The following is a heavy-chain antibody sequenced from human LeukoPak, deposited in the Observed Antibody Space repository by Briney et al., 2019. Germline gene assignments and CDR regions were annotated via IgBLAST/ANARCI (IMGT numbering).Heavy chain of an antibody. CDR2: ISGSGGRT. Sequence: GGSLRLSCAASGFTFSSYGMSWVRQAPGKGLEWVSAISGSGGRTYYADSVQGRFTFSRDNSKNTLYLQMNSLRAEDTAEYYCVKNGGDFWSGYYYYYMDVWGKGTTVTVSS. CDR3: VKNGGDFWSGYYYYYMDV. D-gene: IGHD3-3*01. J-gene: IGHJ6*03. CDR1: GFTFSSYG. V-gene: IGHV3-23*01.